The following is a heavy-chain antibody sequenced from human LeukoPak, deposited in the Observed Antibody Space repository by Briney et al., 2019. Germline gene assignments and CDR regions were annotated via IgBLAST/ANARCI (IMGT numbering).Heavy chain of an antibody. D-gene: IGHD4-17*01. Sequence: GGSLRLSCAASGFTFSSYSMNWVRQAPGKGLEWVSSISGSTTNIHYVDSVKGRFIISRDNGKNSLYLQMNSLRAEDTAVYYCARDVGDYGYYFDTWGQGTLVTVSS. J-gene: IGHJ4*02. CDR1: GFTFSSYS. V-gene: IGHV3-21*01. CDR2: ISGSTTNI. CDR3: ARDVGDYGYYFDT.